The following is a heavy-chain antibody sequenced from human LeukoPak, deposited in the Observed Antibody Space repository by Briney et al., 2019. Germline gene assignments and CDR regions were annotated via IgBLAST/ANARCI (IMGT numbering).Heavy chain of an antibody. CDR1: GGSISSSSYY. V-gene: IGHV4-39*01. CDR2: IYYSGST. D-gene: IGHD1-1*01. Sequence: PSETLSLTCTVSGGSISSSSYYWGWIRQPPGKGLEWIGSIYYSGSTYYNPSLKSRVTISVDTSKNQFSLKLSSVTAADTAVYYCARTTRTFDYWGQGTLVTVSS. CDR3: ARTTRTFDY. J-gene: IGHJ4*02.